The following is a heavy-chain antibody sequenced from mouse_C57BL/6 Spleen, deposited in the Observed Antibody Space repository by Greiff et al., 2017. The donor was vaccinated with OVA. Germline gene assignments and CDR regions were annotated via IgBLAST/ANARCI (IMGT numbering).Heavy chain of an antibody. V-gene: IGHV1-55*01. CDR3: ARSSYSNYEWFAY. D-gene: IGHD2-5*01. CDR1: GYTFTSYW. Sequence: QVQLQQPGAELVKPGASVKMSCKASGYTFTSYWITWVKQRPGQGLEWIGDIYPGSGSTNYNEKFKSKATLTVDTSSSTAYMQLSSLTSEDSAVDHCARSSYSNYEWFAYWGQGTLVTVSA. CDR2: IYPGSGST. J-gene: IGHJ3*01.